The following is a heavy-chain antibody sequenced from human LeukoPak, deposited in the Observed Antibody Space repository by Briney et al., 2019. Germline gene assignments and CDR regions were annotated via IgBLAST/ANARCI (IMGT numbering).Heavy chain of an antibody. D-gene: IGHD5-18*01. V-gene: IGHV1-69*13. Sequence: ASVKVSCKASGGTFSSYAISWVRRAPGQGLEWMGGIIPIFGTANCAQKFQGRVTITADESTSTAYMELSSLRSEDTAVYYCARDFGYSYGSFDYWGQGTLVTVSS. CDR1: GGTFSSYA. CDR3: ARDFGYSYGSFDY. CDR2: IIPIFGTA. J-gene: IGHJ4*02.